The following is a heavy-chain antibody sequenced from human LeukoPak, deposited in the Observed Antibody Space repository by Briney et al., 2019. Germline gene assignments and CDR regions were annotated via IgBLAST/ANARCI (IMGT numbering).Heavy chain of an antibody. V-gene: IGHV3-74*01. Sequence: GGSLRLSCAASGFTFSSYWMHWVRQAPGKGLVWVSRINSDGSSTSYADSVKGRFTISRDNSKNTLFLQMNSLRAEDTAVYYCARASARRDAQNSYYFDYWGQGTLVTVSS. CDR3: ARASARRDAQNSYYFDY. CDR1: GFTFSSYW. D-gene: IGHD5-24*01. J-gene: IGHJ4*02. CDR2: INSDGSST.